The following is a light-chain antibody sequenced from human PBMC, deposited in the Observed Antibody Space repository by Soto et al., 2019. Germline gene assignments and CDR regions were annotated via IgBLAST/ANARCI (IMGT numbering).Light chain of an antibody. J-gene: IGKJ1*01. CDR2: AAS. CDR3: QQSDTTPPT. CDR1: QSISRS. Sequence: DIQMTQSPSSLCASVGDRVTITCRASQSISRSLNWYQQKPGKAPKPLIYAASSLQRGVPLRFRGSGSGTDFTLTISSLQRDDFATYYCQQSDTTPPTFGQGTKVEIK. V-gene: IGKV1-39*01.